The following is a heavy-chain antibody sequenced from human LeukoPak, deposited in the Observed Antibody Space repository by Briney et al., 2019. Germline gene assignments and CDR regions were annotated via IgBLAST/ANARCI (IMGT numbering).Heavy chain of an antibody. CDR2: IYHSGST. D-gene: IGHD3-10*01. V-gene: IGHV4-38-2*02. J-gene: IGHJ5*02. CDR3: ARTYYGDNWFDP. CDR1: GYSISSGYY. Sequence: SETLSLTCTVSGYSISSGYYWGWTRQPPGKGLEWIGSIYHSGSTYYNPSLKSRVIISVDTSKNQFSLKLSSVTAADTAVYYCARTYYGDNWFDPWGQGTLVTVSS.